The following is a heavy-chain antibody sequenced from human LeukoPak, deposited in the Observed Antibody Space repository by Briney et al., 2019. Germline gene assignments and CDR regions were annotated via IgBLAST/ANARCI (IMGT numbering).Heavy chain of an antibody. V-gene: IGHV3-48*03. D-gene: IGHD3-10*02. J-gene: IGHJ6*04. CDR2: ISSSGSTI. CDR1: GFTFNSYA. CDR3: AELGITMIGGV. Sequence: GGPLRLSCATSGFTFNSYAMHWVRQAPGKGLEWVSYISSSGSTIYYADSVKGRFTISRDNAKNSLYLQMNSLRAEDTAVYYCAELGITMIGGVWGKGTTVTISS.